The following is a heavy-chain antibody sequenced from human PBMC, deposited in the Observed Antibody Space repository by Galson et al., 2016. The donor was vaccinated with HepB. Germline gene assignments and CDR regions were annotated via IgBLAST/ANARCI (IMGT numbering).Heavy chain of an antibody. V-gene: IGHV3-48*03. Sequence: SLRLSCAASGFTFSRYEMNWVRQAPGKGLEWVSYISSSGTTIYYADSVKGRFTISRDNAKNSLFLQMNSLRDEDTAVYYCARALFGSGSYWCMDVWGKGTTVTVSS. CDR1: GFTFSRYE. CDR3: ARALFGSGSYWCMDV. D-gene: IGHD3-10*01. CDR2: ISSSGTTI. J-gene: IGHJ6*04.